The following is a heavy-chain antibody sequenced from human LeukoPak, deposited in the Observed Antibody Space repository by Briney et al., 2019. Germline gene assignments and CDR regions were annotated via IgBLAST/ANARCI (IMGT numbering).Heavy chain of an antibody. CDR1: GYSISSGYY. D-gene: IGHD2-8*02. Sequence: SETLSLTCTVSGYSISSGYYWGWIRQPPGKGLEWIGSIYHSGSTYYNPSLKSRVTISVDTSKNQFSLKLSSVTAADTAVYYCARGLAYWGPPHFDYWGQGTLVTVSS. J-gene: IGHJ4*02. CDR3: ARGLAYWGPPHFDY. CDR2: IYHSGST. V-gene: IGHV4-38-2*02.